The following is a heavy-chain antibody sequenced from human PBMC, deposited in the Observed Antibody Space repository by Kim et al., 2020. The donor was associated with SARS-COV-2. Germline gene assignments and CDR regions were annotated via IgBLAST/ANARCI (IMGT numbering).Heavy chain of an antibody. CDR1: AYSFTTYW. J-gene: IGHJ4*02. V-gene: IGHV5-51*01. Sequence: GESLKISCKGSAYSFTTYWIGWVRQMPGKGLEWMGIIYPGDSDTRYSPSFQGQVTISADKSISTAYLLWSSLKASDTAMYYCARQENHYGDYDYWGQGTLVTVSS. CDR3: ARQENHYGDYDY. D-gene: IGHD4-17*01. CDR2: IYPGDSDT.